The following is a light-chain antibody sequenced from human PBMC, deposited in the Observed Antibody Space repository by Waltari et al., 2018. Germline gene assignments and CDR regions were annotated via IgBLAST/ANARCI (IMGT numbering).Light chain of an antibody. J-gene: IGKJ4*01. V-gene: IGKV1-39*01. CDR3: QQSYSSPLT. CDR2: AAS. CDR1: QSMGNY. Sequence: DIQMTQSPSSLSASVGDRVTITCRASQSMGNYLNWYQQKPGKAPDLLIYAASSLQTGVPSRFSGSGSGTDFTLTISSLQPEDFAAYYCQQSYSSPLTFGGGTKVEIK.